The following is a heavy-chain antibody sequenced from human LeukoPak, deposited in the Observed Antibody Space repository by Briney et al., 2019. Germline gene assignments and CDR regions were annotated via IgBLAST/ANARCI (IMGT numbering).Heavy chain of an antibody. CDR2: IKQDGSEK. D-gene: IGHD6-13*01. CDR3: ARPYSSSWFNAFDI. J-gene: IGHJ3*02. CDR1: GFTFSSYW. V-gene: IGHV3-7*01. Sequence: GGSLRLSCAASGFTFSSYWMSWVRQAPGKGLEGGANIKQDGSEKYYVDSVKGRFTISRDNAKNSLYLQMNSLRAEDTAVYYCARPYSSSWFNAFDIWGQGTMVTVSS.